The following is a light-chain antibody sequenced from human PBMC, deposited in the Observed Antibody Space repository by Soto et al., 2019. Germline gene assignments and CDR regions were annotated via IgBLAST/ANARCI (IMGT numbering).Light chain of an antibody. J-gene: IGLJ7*01. CDR2: EVT. V-gene: IGLV2-14*01. CDR3: SSDTSSSTWV. CDR1: SSDVGGYNY. Sequence: QAVVTQPASVSGSPGQSITISCTGTSSDVGGYNYVSWYQQHPGKAPRLMIYEVTNRPSGVSNRFSGSKSGNTASLTVSGLQAEDEADYYCSSDTSSSTWVFGGGTQLTVL.